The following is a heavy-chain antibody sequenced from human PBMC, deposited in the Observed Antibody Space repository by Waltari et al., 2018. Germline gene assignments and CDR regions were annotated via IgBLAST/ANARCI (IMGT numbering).Heavy chain of an antibody. J-gene: IGHJ4*02. CDR3: ARLGVAVAPRDY. CDR1: GYSISSGYY. V-gene: IGHV4-38-2*01. D-gene: IGHD6-19*01. Sequence: QVQLQESGPGLVKPSETLSLTCAVSGYSISSGYYWGWTRQPPGKGLEWIGSIYHSGSTYYNPSLKSRVTISVDTSKNQFSLKLSSVTAADTAVYYCARLGVAVAPRDYWGQGTLVTVSS. CDR2: IYHSGST.